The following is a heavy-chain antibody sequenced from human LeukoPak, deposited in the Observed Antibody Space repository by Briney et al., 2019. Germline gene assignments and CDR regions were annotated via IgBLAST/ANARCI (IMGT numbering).Heavy chain of an antibody. CDR2: ITSSGDRT. D-gene: IGHD1-14*01. CDR3: ASTPGFAAPFDY. V-gene: IGHV3-23*01. J-gene: IGHJ4*02. CDR1: GFTFSTYA. Sequence: GGSLRLSCAASGFTFSTYAMTWVRQAPGKGLEWVSGITSSGDRTYYADSVKGRFTISRDNSKNTLYLQMNSLRAEDTAVYYCASTPGFAAPFDYWGQGTLVTVSS.